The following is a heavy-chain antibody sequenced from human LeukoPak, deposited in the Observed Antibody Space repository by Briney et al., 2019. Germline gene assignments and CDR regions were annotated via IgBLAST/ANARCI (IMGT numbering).Heavy chain of an antibody. CDR3: AKDEGRLGYCSGGSCYDPTH. CDR1: GFTFSSYG. J-gene: IGHJ4*02. D-gene: IGHD2-15*01. Sequence: SGGSLRLSCAASGFTFSSYGMHWFRQAPGRGLEWVAFIGYKGSNKYYADSVKGRFTISRDNSKNTLYLQMNSLRAEDTAVYYCAKDEGRLGYCSGGSCYDPTHWGQGTLVTVSS. CDR2: IGYKGSNK. V-gene: IGHV3-30*02.